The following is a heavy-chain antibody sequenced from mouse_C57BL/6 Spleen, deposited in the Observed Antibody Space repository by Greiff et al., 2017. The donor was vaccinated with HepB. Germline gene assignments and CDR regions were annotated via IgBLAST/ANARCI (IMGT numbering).Heavy chain of an antibody. CDR3: AREFYYGSSYACDY. CDR1: GYAFSSSW. D-gene: IGHD1-1*01. Sequence: VQLQQSGPELVKPGASVKISCKASGYAFSSSWMNWVKQRPGKGLEWIGRIYPGDGDTNYNGKFKGKATLTADKSSSTAYMQLSSLTSEDSAVYVCAREFYYGSSYACDYWGQGTTLTVSS. CDR2: IYPGDGDT. V-gene: IGHV1-82*01. J-gene: IGHJ2*01.